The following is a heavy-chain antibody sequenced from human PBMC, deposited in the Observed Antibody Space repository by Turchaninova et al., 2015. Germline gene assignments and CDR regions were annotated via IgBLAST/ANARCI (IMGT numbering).Heavy chain of an antibody. CDR3: AKGDIVVVPAAIHAGYYMDV. V-gene: IGHV3-23*01. D-gene: IGHD2-2*01. CDR1: GFTLSSYA. Sequence: EVQLLESGGGLVQRGGSLSLCCVASGFTLSSYAMSWVRQAPGKGLEWVSAIRGSGGSTYYADSVKGRFTISRDNSKNTLYLQMNSLRAEDTAVYYCAKGDIVVVPAAIHAGYYMDVWGKGTTVTVSS. J-gene: IGHJ6*03. CDR2: IRGSGGST.